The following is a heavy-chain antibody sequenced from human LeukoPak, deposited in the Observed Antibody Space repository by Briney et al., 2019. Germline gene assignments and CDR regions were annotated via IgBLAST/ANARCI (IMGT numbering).Heavy chain of an antibody. V-gene: IGHV4-38-2*02. J-gene: IGHJ6*04. CDR1: GYSISSGYY. CDR3: AGDQLLWFGELQMAYGMDV. Sequence: SETLSLTCAVSGYSISSGYYWGWIRQPPGKGLEWIGSIYHSGSTYYNPSLKSRVTISVDTSKNQFSLKLSSVTAADTAVYYCAGDQLLWFGELQMAYGMDVWGKGTTVTVSS. D-gene: IGHD3-10*01. CDR2: IYHSGST.